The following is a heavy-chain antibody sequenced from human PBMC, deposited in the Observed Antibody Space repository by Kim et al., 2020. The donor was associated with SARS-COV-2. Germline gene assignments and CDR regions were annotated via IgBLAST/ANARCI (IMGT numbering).Heavy chain of an antibody. Sequence: SETLSLTCAVYGGSFSGYYWSWIRQPPGKGLEWIGEINHSGSTNYNPSLKSRVTISVDTSKNQFSLKLSSVTAADTAVYYCARVGLFADYDYIWGSYRPYYFDYWGQGTLVTVSS. CDR2: INHSGST. D-gene: IGHD3-16*02. J-gene: IGHJ4*02. CDR1: GGSFSGYY. V-gene: IGHV4-34*01. CDR3: ARVGLFADYDYIWGSYRPYYFDY.